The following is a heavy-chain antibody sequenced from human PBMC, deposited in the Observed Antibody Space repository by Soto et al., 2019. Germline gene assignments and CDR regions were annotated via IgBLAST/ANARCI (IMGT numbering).Heavy chain of an antibody. D-gene: IGHD1-1*01. J-gene: IGHJ4*02. CDR1: GGSISSSSYY. CDR3: ARRARLDLTRAVGGFDY. Sequence: PSETLSLTCTVSGGSISSSSYYWGWIRQPPGKGLEWIGSIYYSGSTYYNPSLKSRVTISVDTSKNQFSLKLSSVTAADTAVYYCARRARLDLTRAVGGFDYWGQGTLVTVSS. V-gene: IGHV4-39*01. CDR2: IYYSGST.